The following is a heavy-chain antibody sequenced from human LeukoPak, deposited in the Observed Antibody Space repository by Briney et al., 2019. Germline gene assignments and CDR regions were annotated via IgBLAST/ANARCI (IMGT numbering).Heavy chain of an antibody. CDR3: ARDASAYY. D-gene: IGHD3-3*01. CDR2: IKPDGSEK. CDR1: GLTLSNYW. Sequence: PGGSLRLSCVAPGLTLSNYWLSWVRQAPGKGLEWVATIKPDGSEKYYVDSVKGRFTISRDNAKRSLYLQMDSRRAEDTAVYYCARDASAYYWGQGTLVTVSS. V-gene: IGHV3-7*01. J-gene: IGHJ4*02.